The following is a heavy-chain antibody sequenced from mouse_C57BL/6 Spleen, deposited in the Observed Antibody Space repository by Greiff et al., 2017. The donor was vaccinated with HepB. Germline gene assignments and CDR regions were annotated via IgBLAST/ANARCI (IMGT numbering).Heavy chain of an antibody. CDR1: GFTFSSYT. J-gene: IGHJ1*03. CDR3: ARHRGNWYFDV. Sequence: DVKLVESGGGLVKPGGSLKLSCAASGFTFSSYTMSWVRQTPEKRLEWVATISGGGGNTYYPDSVKGRFTISRDNAKNTLYLQMSSLRSEDTALYYCARHRGNWYFDVWGTGTTVTVSS. D-gene: IGHD3-3*01. V-gene: IGHV5-9*01. CDR2: ISGGGGNT.